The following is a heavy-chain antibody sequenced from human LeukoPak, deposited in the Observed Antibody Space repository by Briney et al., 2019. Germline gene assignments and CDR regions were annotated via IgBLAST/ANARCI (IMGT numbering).Heavy chain of an antibody. CDR2: IGYGGVSI. D-gene: IGHD3/OR15-3a*01. Sequence: GGSLRLSCVASGFPFNKFAMTWVRQVPGKGLEWVAIIGYGGVSIYYADSVKGRFTISRDDSNYTLSLQMNNLRAEDTSTYYCVKSWGWTRPYYNYMQVWGKGTTVTVSS. CDR1: GFPFNKFA. J-gene: IGHJ6*03. CDR3: VKSWGWTRPYYNYMQV. V-gene: IGHV3-23*01.